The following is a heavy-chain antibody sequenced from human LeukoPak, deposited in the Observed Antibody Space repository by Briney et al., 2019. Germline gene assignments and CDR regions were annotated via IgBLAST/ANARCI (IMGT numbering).Heavy chain of an antibody. CDR2: ISSSGSTI. Sequence: PGGSLRLSCAASGFTFSDYYMSWIRQAPGKGLEWVSYISSSGSTIYYADSVKGRFTISRDNAKNSLYLQMNSLRAEDTAVYYCARDRGRWLQLYYFDYWGQGTLVTVSS. J-gene: IGHJ4*02. V-gene: IGHV3-11*04. CDR3: ARDRGRWLQLYYFDY. CDR1: GFTFSDYY. D-gene: IGHD5-24*01.